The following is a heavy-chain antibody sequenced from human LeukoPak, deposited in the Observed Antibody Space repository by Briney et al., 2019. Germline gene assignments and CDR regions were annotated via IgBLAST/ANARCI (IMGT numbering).Heavy chain of an antibody. D-gene: IGHD3-16*01. J-gene: IGHJ6*02. V-gene: IGHV3-74*01. CDR1: GFTFSSYW. CDR3: ARDRVMIIFGGVRDYYGMDV. Sequence: GGSLRLSCAASGFTFSSYWMHWVRQAPGEGPVWLSRISSDGTIIDYADSVKGRFSVSRDNAKNTVYLQMDSLRVDDTAVYFCARDRVMIIFGGVRDYYGMDVWGQGTTVTVSS. CDR2: ISSDGTII.